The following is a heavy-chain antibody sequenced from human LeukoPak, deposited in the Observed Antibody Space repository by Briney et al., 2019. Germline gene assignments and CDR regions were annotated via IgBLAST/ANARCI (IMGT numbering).Heavy chain of an antibody. Sequence: GGSLRLSCAASGFTFSSYGMHWVRQAPGKGLEWVAVISYDGSNKYYADSVKGRFTISRDNSKNTLYLQMNSLRAEDTAIYYCATYRQVLLPFESWGQGTLVTVSS. CDR2: ISYDGSNK. D-gene: IGHD2-8*02. CDR3: ATYRQVLLPFES. CDR1: GFTFSSYG. V-gene: IGHV3-30*03. J-gene: IGHJ4*02.